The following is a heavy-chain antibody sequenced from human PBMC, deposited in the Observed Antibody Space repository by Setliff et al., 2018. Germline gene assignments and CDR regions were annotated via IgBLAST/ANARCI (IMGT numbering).Heavy chain of an antibody. CDR2: TIPMFGST. CDR1: GYTFITYG. Sequence: SVKVSCKASGYTFITYGISWVRQAPGQGLEWMGGTIPMFGSTSYAQKFQGRVTIITDESTTTAYMELSSLGSEDTAVYYCVREGVDTRSSTDYRYYMDVWGKGTTVTVSS. J-gene: IGHJ6*03. D-gene: IGHD5-18*01. V-gene: IGHV1-69*05. CDR3: VREGVDTRSSTDYRYYMDV.